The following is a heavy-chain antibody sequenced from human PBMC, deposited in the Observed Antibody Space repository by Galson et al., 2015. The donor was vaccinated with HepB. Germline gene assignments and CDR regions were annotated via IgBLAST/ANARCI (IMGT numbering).Heavy chain of an antibody. CDR2: INPSGGST. D-gene: IGHD6-19*01. Sequence: SVKVSCKASGYTFTSYYMHWVRQAPGQGLEWMGIINPSGGSTTYAQKFQGRVTMTRDTSTSTVYMELSSLRSEDTAVYYCASPIAVAGLDYWGQGTLVTVSS. CDR3: ASPIAVAGLDY. CDR1: GYTFTSYY. J-gene: IGHJ4*02. V-gene: IGHV1-46*03.